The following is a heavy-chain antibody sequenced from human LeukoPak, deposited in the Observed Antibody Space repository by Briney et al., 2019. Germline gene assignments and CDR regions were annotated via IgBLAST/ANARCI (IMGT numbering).Heavy chain of an antibody. CDR2: IKPDGGEK. D-gene: IGHD3-10*01. CDR3: ARAFVQWFGELLPAGY. Sequence: GGSLRLSCAASGFTFGSYWMSWVRQAPGKGPEWVANIKPDGGEKYYVDSVKGRFTISRDNAKNSLYLQMNSLRAEDTAVYYCARAFVQWFGELLPAGYWGQGTLVTVSS. CDR1: GFTFGSYW. V-gene: IGHV3-7*01. J-gene: IGHJ4*02.